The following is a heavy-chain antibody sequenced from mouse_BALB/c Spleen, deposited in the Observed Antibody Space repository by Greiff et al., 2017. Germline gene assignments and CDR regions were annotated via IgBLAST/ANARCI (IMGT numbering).Heavy chain of an antibody. D-gene: IGHD3-3*01. J-gene: IGHJ2*01. CDR2: ISYSGST. Sequence: EVKLMESGPGLVKPSQSLSLTCTVTGYSITSDYAWNWIRQFPGNKLEWMGYISYSGSTSYNPSLKSRISITRDTSKNQFFLQLNSVTTEDTATYYCATGHLYYFDYWGQGTTLTVSS. V-gene: IGHV3-2*02. CDR3: ATGHLYYFDY. CDR1: GYSITSDYA.